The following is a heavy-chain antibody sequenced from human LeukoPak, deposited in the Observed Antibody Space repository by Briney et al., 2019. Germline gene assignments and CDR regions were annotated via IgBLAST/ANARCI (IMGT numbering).Heavy chain of an antibody. D-gene: IGHD3-3*01. CDR3: ARERGPYYDFWSGGYYYYYYMDV. CDR2: INPNSGGT. Sequence: ASVKVSCKASGFTFTSYYMHWVRQAPGQGLEWMGWINPNSGGTNYAQKFQGRVTMTRDTSISTAYMELSRLRSDDTAVYYCARERGPYYDFWSGGYYYYYYMDVWGKGTTVTVPS. CDR1: GFTFTSYY. J-gene: IGHJ6*03. V-gene: IGHV1-2*02.